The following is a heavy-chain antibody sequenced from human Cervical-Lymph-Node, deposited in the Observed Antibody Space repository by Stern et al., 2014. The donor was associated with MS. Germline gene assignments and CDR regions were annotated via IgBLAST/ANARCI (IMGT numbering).Heavy chain of an antibody. CDR2: INPQSGGR. V-gene: IGHV1-2*02. Sequence: DQLVESGAEVEKPGASVKVSCKASGYTFTGYYIHWVRQAPGQGLEWMGWINPQSGGRDYAQKFQGRVSMTRDTSTNTAYMELGSLRSDDTALYYCARDSHDLSFDYGGQGTLVTVAS. CDR3: ARDSHDLSFDY. D-gene: IGHD1-1*01. CDR1: GYTFTGYY. J-gene: IGHJ4*02.